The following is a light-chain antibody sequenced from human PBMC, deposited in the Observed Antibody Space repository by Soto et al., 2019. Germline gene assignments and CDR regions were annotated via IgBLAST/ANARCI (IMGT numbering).Light chain of an antibody. J-gene: IGLJ2*01. Sequence: QSVLTQPPSASGTPGQRVTISCSGSSSNIGSNTVNWYQQLPGAAPKLLIYSNNQRPSGVPDRLSGAKSGTSASLAISVLLSEDEADYYCAAGNDSLNGVGFGGGTKVTVL. CDR2: SNN. V-gene: IGLV1-44*01. CDR1: SSNIGSNT. CDR3: AAGNDSLNGVG.